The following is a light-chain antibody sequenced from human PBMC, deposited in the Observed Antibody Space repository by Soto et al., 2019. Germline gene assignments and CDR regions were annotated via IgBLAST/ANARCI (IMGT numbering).Light chain of an antibody. J-gene: IGKJ2*01. Sequence: DIQMTQSPSTLSASVGDRVTITCRASQNIRTWLAWYQRKPGQPPRLLISDASSLQSGVPSRFSGSGYGTEFTLTISSLHPDDFATYYCQKYNDYSTFGQGTKVDIK. CDR1: QNIRTW. V-gene: IGKV1-5*01. CDR3: QKYNDYST. CDR2: DAS.